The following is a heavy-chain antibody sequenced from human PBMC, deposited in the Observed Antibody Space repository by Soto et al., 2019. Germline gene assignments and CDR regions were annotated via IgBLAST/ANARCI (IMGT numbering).Heavy chain of an antibody. CDR1: GYTFTSYG. CDR2: IIPIFGTA. D-gene: IGHD6-13*01. Sequence: GASVKVSCKASGYTFTSYGISWVRQAPGQGLEWMGGIIPIFGTANYAQKFQGRVTITADESTSTAYMELSSLRSEDTAVYYCASPTQYRSSWSPHDAFDIWGQGTMVTVSS. CDR3: ASPTQYRSSWSPHDAFDI. V-gene: IGHV1-69*13. J-gene: IGHJ3*02.